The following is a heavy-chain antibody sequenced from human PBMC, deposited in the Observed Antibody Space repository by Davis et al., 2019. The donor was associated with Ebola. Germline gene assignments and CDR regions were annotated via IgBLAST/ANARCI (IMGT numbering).Heavy chain of an antibody. Sequence: GESLKIPCAASGFTFDYYAMTWVRQAPGKGLEWVSGINWNGGSTGYADSVKGRFTISRDNAKNSLYLRMNSLRVEDTALYHCARVNAVTGYSRFDPWGQGTLVTVSP. CDR2: INWNGGST. V-gene: IGHV3-20*01. CDR1: GFTFDYYA. D-gene: IGHD3-9*01. CDR3: ARVNAVTGYSRFDP. J-gene: IGHJ5*02.